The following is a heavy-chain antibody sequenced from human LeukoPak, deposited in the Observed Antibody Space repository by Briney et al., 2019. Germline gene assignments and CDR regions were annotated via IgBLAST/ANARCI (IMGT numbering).Heavy chain of an antibody. CDR2: ISYDGSNK. Sequence: GGSLRLSCAASGFTFSSYAMHWVRQAPGKGLEWVAVISYDGSNKYYADSVKGRFTISRDNSKNTLYLQMNSLRAEDTAVYYCARDPGGFWFDYWGQGTLVTVSS. D-gene: IGHD3-10*01. V-gene: IGHV3-30*04. CDR1: GFTFSSYA. J-gene: IGHJ4*02. CDR3: ARDPGGFWFDY.